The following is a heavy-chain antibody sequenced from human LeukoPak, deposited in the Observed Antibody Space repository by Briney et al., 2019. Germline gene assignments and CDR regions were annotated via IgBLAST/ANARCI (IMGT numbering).Heavy chain of an antibody. CDR1: GFTFSSTG. Sequence: GKSLRLSCTASGFTFSSTGMHWVRQAPGKGLDWVASISYDGSSKKYVDSVKGRFTISRDNSKRTLYLQMNGLRSEDTAVYYCAKEGLRFFDFWGQGTLVTVSS. CDR3: AKEGLRFFDF. D-gene: IGHD5-12*01. V-gene: IGHV3-30*18. J-gene: IGHJ4*02. CDR2: ISYDGSSK.